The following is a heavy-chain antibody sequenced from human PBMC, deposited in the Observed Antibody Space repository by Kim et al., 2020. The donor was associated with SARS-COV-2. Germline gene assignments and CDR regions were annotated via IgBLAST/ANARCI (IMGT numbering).Heavy chain of an antibody. CDR1: GFTFSTQA. CDR2: IWYDGSNI. V-gene: IGHV3-33*01. D-gene: IGHD1-20*01. J-gene: IGHJ4*02. Sequence: GGSLRLSCAASGFTFSTQAIHWVRQAPGKGREWLSFIWYDGSNIYYADSVKGRFTISRDNSKNTVYLQMNNLRAEETAVYFCARDESKRRYFDYWGQVTLVTIPS. CDR3: ARDESKRRYFDY.